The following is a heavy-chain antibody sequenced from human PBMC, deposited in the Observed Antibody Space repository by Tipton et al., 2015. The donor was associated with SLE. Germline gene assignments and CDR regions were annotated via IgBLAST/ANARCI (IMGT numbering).Heavy chain of an antibody. CDR3: AKTNPSGSTSAYPLYYYYYMDA. J-gene: IGHJ6*03. CDR2: IYSGGSST. CDR1: GFTFSSYA. Sequence: SLRLSCAASGFTFSSYAMSWVRQAPGKGLEWVSVIYSGGSSTYYADSVKGRFTISRDNSKNTLYLQMNSLRAEDTAVYYCAKTNPSGSTSAYPLYYYYYMDAWGKGTTVTVSS. V-gene: IGHV3-23*03. D-gene: IGHD2-2*01.